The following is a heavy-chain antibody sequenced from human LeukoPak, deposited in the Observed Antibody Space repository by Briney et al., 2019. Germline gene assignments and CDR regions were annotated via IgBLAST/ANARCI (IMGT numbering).Heavy chain of an antibody. CDR1: GFTFSSYA. J-gene: IGHJ6*02. D-gene: IGHD3-16*02. V-gene: IGHV3-23*01. CDR3: AKEGRSSHFYYGMDV. CDR2: ISGSGGST. Sequence: GGSLRLSCAASGFTFSSYAMSWVRQAPGKGLEWVSAISGSGGSTYYADPVKGRFTISRDNSKNTLYLQTNSLRAEDTAVYYCAKEGRSSHFYYGMDVWGQGTTVTVSS.